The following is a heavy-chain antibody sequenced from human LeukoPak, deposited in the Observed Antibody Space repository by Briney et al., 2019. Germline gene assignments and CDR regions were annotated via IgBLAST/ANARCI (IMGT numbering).Heavy chain of an antibody. Sequence: SETLSLTCTVSGGSISSYYWSWIRQPPGKGLEWIGYIYYSGSTNYNPSLKSRVAISVDTSKNQFSLKLSSVTAADTAVYYCARLIMVRGVIRPDYWGQGTLVTVSS. V-gene: IGHV4-59*08. CDR3: ARLIMVRGVIRPDY. J-gene: IGHJ4*02. CDR1: GGSISSYY. CDR2: IYYSGST. D-gene: IGHD3-10*01.